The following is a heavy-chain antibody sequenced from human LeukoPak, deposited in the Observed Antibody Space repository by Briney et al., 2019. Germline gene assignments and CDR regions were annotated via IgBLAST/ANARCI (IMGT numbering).Heavy chain of an antibody. J-gene: IGHJ4*02. CDR3: ARVVCTSTNCYAPSHLDY. CDR1: GAAISIGDYF. D-gene: IGHD2-2*01. V-gene: IGHV4-30-4*01. CDR2: LYYSGSP. Sequence: SETLSLTCTVSGAAISIGDYFWSWIRQPPGEGLGWVGYLYYSGSPFYNPSLKRRLTMSVDTSKNQFYLQLNSMTAADTAVYYCARVVCTSTNCYAPSHLDYWGQGTLVTVSS.